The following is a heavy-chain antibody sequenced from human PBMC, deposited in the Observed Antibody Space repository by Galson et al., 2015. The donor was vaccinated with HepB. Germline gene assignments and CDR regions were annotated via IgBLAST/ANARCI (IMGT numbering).Heavy chain of an antibody. J-gene: IGHJ4*02. CDR2: VYNSGST. V-gene: IGHV4-59*08. CDR3: ARLYYYDSSGYYYYYFDY. Sequence: LSLTCTVSAGSISTYYWSWIRQPPGKGLEWIGYVYNSGSTNYNPSLKSRVTISVDMSKNQFSLKLNSVIAADTAVYYCARLYYYDSSGYYYYYFDYWGQGTLVTVSS. D-gene: IGHD3-22*01. CDR1: AGSISTYY.